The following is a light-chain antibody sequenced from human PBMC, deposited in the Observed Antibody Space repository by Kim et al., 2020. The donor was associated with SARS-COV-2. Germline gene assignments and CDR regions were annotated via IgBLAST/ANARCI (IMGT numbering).Light chain of an antibody. V-gene: IGKV1-6*01. CDR3: LQDYTYPRT. CDR2: AAS. Sequence: ASVGDRVNITCRESQGMRNDLGWYQQTPGKAPNLLIYAASNLQSGVPSRFSGSGSGTDFTLTISSLQPEDFATYYCLQDYTYPRTFGQGTKVDIK. CDR1: QGMRND. J-gene: IGKJ1*01.